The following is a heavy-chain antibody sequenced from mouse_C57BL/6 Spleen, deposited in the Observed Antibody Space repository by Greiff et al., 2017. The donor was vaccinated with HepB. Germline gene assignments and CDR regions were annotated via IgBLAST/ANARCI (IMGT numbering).Heavy chain of an antibody. Sequence: ESGPGLVKPSQSLSLTCSVTGYSITSGYYWNWIRQFPGNKLEWMGYISYDGSNNYNPSLKNRISITRDTSKNQFFLKLNSVTTEDTATYYCARGGYEYDVDYWGQGTTLTVSS. J-gene: IGHJ2*01. V-gene: IGHV3-6*01. CDR3: ARGGYEYDVDY. CDR1: GYSITSGYY. D-gene: IGHD2-4*01. CDR2: ISYDGSN.